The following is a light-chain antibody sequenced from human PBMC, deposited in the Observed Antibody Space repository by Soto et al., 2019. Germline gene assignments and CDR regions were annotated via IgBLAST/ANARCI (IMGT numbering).Light chain of an antibody. CDR2: EVS. Sequence: QSALTQPASVSGSPGQSITVSCTGTSSDVGNYTFVSWYQQYPGKAPKLRVYEVSKRPSGVSDRFSGSKSGNTASRTISGLQADDEADYYCCSHAGSSTSIFGTGTKLTVL. V-gene: IGLV2-23*02. J-gene: IGLJ1*01. CDR3: CSHAGSSTSI. CDR1: SSDVGNYTF.